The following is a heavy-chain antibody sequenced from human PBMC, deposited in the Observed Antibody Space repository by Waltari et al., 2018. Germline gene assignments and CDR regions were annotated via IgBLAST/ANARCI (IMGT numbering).Heavy chain of an antibody. CDR3: ARGLNYAAGSFDY. J-gene: IGHJ4*02. CDR1: GGSFSGYY. D-gene: IGHD1-7*01. Sequence: QVQLQQRGAGLLKPSETLSLTCAVYGGSFSGYYWSWIRQPPGKGLEWIGEINHSGSTNYNPSLKSRVTISVDTSKNQFSLKLSSVTAADTAVYYCARGLNYAAGSFDYWGQGTLVTVSS. CDR2: INHSGST. V-gene: IGHV4-34*01.